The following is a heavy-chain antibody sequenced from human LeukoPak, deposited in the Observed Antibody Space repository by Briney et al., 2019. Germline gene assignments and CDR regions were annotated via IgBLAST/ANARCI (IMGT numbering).Heavy chain of an antibody. CDR2: IKQDGSAK. CDR3: ARVNPLVAPGALDI. J-gene: IGHJ3*02. CDR1: GFTFSKYW. D-gene: IGHD5-12*01. Sequence: GGSLRLSCVASGFTFSKYWMTWVRQAPGKGQAWVATIKQDGSAKYYMDSVKGRFAISRDNAKNSLYLRMNSLGAEDTAVYYCARVNPLVAPGALDIWGQGTMVAVSS. V-gene: IGHV3-7*01.